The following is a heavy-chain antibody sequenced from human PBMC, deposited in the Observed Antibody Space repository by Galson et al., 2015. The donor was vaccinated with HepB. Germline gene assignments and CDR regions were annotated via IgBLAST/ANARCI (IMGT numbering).Heavy chain of an antibody. CDR1: GYTFSVYY. D-gene: IGHD2-2*01. CDR3: ARGVLPPALDY. Sequence: SVKVSCKASGYTFSVYYIHWVRQAPGQGLEWMGWIIPNSGGTTYSQKFQGRVTMTRDTSINTAYMELSSLRSDDAAVYYCARGVLPPALDYRGQGTLVTVSS. V-gene: IGHV1-2*02. J-gene: IGHJ4*02. CDR2: IIPNSGGT.